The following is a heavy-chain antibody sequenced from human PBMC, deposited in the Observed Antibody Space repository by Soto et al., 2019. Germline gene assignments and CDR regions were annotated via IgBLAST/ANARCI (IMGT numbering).Heavy chain of an antibody. CDR3: ARHDSGGSYYYYYYMDV. Sequence: SLTCTVSGGSISSYYWSWIRQPPGKGLEWFGYIYYSGSTNYNPSLKSRVTISVDTSKNQFSLKLSSVTAADTAVYYCARHDSGGSYYYYYYMDVWGKGTTVTVSS. CDR2: IYYSGST. D-gene: IGHD2-15*01. V-gene: IGHV4-59*08. J-gene: IGHJ6*03. CDR1: GGSISSYY.